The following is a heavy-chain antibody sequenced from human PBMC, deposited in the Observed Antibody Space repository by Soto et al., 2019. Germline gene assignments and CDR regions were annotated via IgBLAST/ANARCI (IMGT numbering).Heavy chain of an antibody. CDR1: AFTFNNYA. V-gene: IGHV3-23*01. Sequence: EVQLLESGGGLVQPGGSLSLSCAASAFTFNNYAMSWVRQAPGKGLEWASGIGGIGRTTYYADSVMGGFPISRDNSNNTLFLQMNSLRAEDTAVYYCAKSRYSDSSGDFYDYWGQGTLVTVSS. D-gene: IGHD3-22*01. J-gene: IGHJ4*02. CDR2: IGGIGRTT. CDR3: AKSRYSDSSGDFYDY.